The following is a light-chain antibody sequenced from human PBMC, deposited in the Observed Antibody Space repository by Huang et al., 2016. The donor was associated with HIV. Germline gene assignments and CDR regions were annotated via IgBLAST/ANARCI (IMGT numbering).Light chain of an antibody. Sequence: EVMMTQSPATLSVSLGDKASLSCRASQRIGVNLAWYQHKPGQSPTLLMYGASDRATGISARFSGGGSGTDFTLTIGSLQSEDSAVYFCQQYDKWPGTFGQGTRLQI. V-gene: IGKV3-15*01. CDR1: QRIGVN. CDR3: QQYDKWPGT. J-gene: IGKJ2*01. CDR2: GAS.